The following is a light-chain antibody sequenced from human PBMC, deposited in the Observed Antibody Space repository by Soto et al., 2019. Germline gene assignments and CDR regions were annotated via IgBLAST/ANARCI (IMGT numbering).Light chain of an antibody. CDR1: QTINNW. Sequence: DIQMTQSPSTLSASVGDRVTITCRAGQTINNWLAWYQHKPGKAPKLLIYDASNLEHGVPSRFSGSGSGADFSLSISSLQPEDFATYYCQQYSNYARTFGQGPRVEIK. V-gene: IGKV1-5*01. CDR3: QQYSNYART. J-gene: IGKJ1*01. CDR2: DAS.